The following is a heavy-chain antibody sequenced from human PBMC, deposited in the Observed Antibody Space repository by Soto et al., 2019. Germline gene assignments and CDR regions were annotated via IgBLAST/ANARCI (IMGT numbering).Heavy chain of an antibody. Sequence: QSGGSLRLSCAASGFTFSSYWMNWVRQAPGRGLEWVADIKQDETEKYYVDSVKGRFTISRDNAKNSLYLQMESLRAEDTAVYYCARGDYFDRRFDYWGQGTLVTVSS. CDR1: GFTFSSYW. J-gene: IGHJ4*02. CDR2: IKQDETEK. D-gene: IGHD3-22*01. V-gene: IGHV3-7*03. CDR3: ARGDYFDRRFDY.